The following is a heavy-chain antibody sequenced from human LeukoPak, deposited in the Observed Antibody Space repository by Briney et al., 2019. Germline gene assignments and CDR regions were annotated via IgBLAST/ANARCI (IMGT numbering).Heavy chain of an antibody. CDR2: IHSDGSST. CDR3: AREAPRGKWLRSFDPLDY. J-gene: IGHJ4*02. D-gene: IGHD5-12*01. V-gene: IGHV3-74*01. Sequence: PGGSLRLSCAASGFTFSNYWLHWVRQAPGKGLVWVSRIHSDGSSTSYADSVKGRFTISRDNAKNTLYLQMNSLRAEDTAVYYCAREAPRGKWLRSFDPLDYWGQGTLVTVSS. CDR1: GFTFSNYW.